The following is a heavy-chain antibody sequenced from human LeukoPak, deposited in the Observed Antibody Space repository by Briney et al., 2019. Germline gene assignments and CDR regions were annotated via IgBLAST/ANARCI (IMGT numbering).Heavy chain of an antibody. CDR3: AKGYSSGWFFDY. Sequence: GGSLRLSCAASGFTFSSYAMNWVRQAPGKGLEWVSAISGSGGSTYYADSVKGRFTISRDNSKNTLYLQMNSLRAEDTAVYYCAKGYSSGWFFDYWAREPWSPSPQ. J-gene: IGHJ4*02. D-gene: IGHD6-19*01. CDR1: GFTFSSYA. CDR2: ISGSGGST. V-gene: IGHV3-23*01.